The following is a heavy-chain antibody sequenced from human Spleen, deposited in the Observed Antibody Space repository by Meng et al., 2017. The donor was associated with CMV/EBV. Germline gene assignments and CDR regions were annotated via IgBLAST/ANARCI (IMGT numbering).Heavy chain of an antibody. D-gene: IGHD1-1*01. CDR2: ISNSGST. CDR3: AKASVTTRRTIIHYFDS. CDR1: GFTFGNYA. J-gene: IGHJ4*02. Sequence: GESLKISCAASGFTFGNYAMNWVRQAPGKGLKWVSTISNSGSTYYADSVKGRFTISRDNSKKTLYLQMNSLRAEDTAVYYCAKASVTTRRTIIHYFDSWGQGTPVTVSS. V-gene: IGHV3-23*01.